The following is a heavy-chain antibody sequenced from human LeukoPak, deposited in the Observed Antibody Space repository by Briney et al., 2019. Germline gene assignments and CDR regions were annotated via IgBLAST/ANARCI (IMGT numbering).Heavy chain of an antibody. V-gene: IGHV1-8*01. CDR3: ARTLHGIAAARIKPYYFDY. D-gene: IGHD6-13*01. Sequence: EASVKVSCKASGYTFTSYDINWVRQAPGQGLEWMGWMNPNSGNTGYAQKFQGRVTMTRNTSISTAYMELSSLRSEDTAVYYCARTLHGIAAARIKPYYFDYWGQGTLVTVSS. CDR1: GYTFTSYD. J-gene: IGHJ4*02. CDR2: MNPNSGNT.